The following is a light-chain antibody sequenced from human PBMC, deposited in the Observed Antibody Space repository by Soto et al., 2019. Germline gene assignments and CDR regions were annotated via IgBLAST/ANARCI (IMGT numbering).Light chain of an antibody. CDR2: GAS. Sequence: EIVLTQSPGTLSLSPGESATLSCRASQTVGSDYLAWYQQRPVQAPRLLMYGASSSATGIPDRFSGSGSGTDFTLTIGRLEPEDFAMYFGQQYRTSAHTFGRGTKVEIK. J-gene: IGKJ1*01. CDR1: QTVGSDY. V-gene: IGKV3-20*01. CDR3: QQYRTSAHT.